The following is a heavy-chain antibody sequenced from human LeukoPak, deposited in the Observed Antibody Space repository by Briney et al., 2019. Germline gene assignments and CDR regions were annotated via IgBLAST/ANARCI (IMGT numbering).Heavy chain of an antibody. D-gene: IGHD3-10*01. CDR2: IYHSGST. J-gene: IGHJ4*02. CDR3: TRHVSSGSPSYYFDY. CDR1: GYSISSGYY. V-gene: IGHV4-38-2*01. Sequence: TSETLSPTCAVSGYSISSGYYWGWIRQPPGKGLEWIGSIYHSGSTYYNPSLKSRVTISVDTSKNQFSLKLSSVTAADTAVYYCTRHVSSGSPSYYFDYWGQGTLVPVSS.